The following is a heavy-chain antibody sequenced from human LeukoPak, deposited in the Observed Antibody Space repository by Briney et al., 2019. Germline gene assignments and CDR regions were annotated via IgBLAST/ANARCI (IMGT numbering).Heavy chain of an antibody. J-gene: IGHJ6*02. V-gene: IGHV4-30-2*01. D-gene: IGHD4-17*01. CDR3: AKTVTTRGAHYYYYGMDV. Sequence: SETLSLTCAVSGGSISSGGYSWSWIRQPPGKGLEWIGYIYHSGSTCYNPSLKSRVTISVDRSKNQFSLKLSSVTAADTAVYYCAKTVTTRGAHYYYYGMDVWGQGTTVTVSS. CDR1: GGSISSGGYS. CDR2: IYHSGST.